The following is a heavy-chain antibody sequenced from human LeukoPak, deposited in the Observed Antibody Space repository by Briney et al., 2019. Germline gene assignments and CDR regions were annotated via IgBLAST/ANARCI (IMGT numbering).Heavy chain of an antibody. J-gene: IGHJ3*02. D-gene: IGHD3-10*01. CDR1: GYTFTGYY. CDR2: INPNSGGT. Sequence: ASVKVSCKASGYTFTGYYMHWVRQAPGQGLEWMGWINPNSGGTNYAQKFQGRVTMTRDTSISTAYMELSRLRSVDTAVYYCARSPSDYYGSGSYSGAFDIWGQGTMVTVSS. CDR3: ARSPSDYYGSGSYSGAFDI. V-gene: IGHV1-2*02.